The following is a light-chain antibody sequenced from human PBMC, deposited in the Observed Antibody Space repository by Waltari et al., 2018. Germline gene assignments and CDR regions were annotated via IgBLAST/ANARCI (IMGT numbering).Light chain of an antibody. V-gene: IGLV1-47*01. CDR1: SSNIGSNH. CDR3: AAWDDSLTGRV. CDR2: TDN. Sequence: QSVLTQPSSASGTPGQRVTSSCSGSSSNIGSNHVYWYQQLPGTAPKLLIHTDNQRPSGVPDRFSASKSGASASLAISGLRSDDEADYYCAAWDDSLTGRVFGGGTKLTVL. J-gene: IGLJ3*02.